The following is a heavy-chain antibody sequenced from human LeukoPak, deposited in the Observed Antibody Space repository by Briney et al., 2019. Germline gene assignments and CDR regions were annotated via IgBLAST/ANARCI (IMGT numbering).Heavy chain of an antibody. CDR3: ARDYCTNGVCYGLSAFDI. D-gene: IGHD2-8*01. V-gene: IGHV3-30*04. Sequence: PGGSLRLSCAASGFTFSSYAMHLVRRAPGKGLEWVAVGSKDVINKYYADSVKGRFTISRDNSENTLFLQMNSLRAEDTAVYYCARDYCTNGVCYGLSAFDIWGQGTMVTVSS. J-gene: IGHJ3*02. CDR1: GFTFSSYA. CDR2: GSKDVINK.